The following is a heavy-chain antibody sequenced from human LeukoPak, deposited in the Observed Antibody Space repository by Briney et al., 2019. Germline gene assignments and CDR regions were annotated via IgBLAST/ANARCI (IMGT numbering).Heavy chain of an antibody. CDR2: IYPGDSDI. CDR1: GYSFTTYW. Sequence: GESLKISCKGSGYSFTTYWIGWVRQMPGKGLEWMGIIYPGDSDIRYSPSFQGQVTTSVDKSISTAYLQWSSLKASDTAIYFCARIEGSTFDYWGQGTLVTVSS. V-gene: IGHV5-51*01. J-gene: IGHJ4*02. CDR3: ARIEGSTFDY.